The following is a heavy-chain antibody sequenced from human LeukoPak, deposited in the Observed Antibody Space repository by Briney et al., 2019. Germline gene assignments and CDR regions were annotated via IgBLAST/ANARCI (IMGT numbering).Heavy chain of an antibody. CDR3: PKAPDIVVVVAATPFDF. Sequence: GGSLRLSCAASGFTLSSYAMSWVSQAPGKGLEWVSAISGTASITYYADSVIARFPISRDNSKNTLYVQMISLRAEDTAVYYCPKAPDIVVVVAATPFDFWGQGTLVTVSS. V-gene: IGHV3-23*01. CDR2: ISGTASIT. J-gene: IGHJ4*02. CDR1: GFTLSSYA. D-gene: IGHD2-15*01.